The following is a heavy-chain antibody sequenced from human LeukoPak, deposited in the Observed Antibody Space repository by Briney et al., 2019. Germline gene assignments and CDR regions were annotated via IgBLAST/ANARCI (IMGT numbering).Heavy chain of an antibody. CDR3: ARGGYYYDSSAAPNAFDI. CDR1: GGSINSYY. CDR2: IYTSGST. Sequence: SETLSLTCTVSGGSINSYYWSWIRQPAGKGREWIGRIYTSGSTNCNPSLKSRVTMSVDTSKNQFSLKLSSVTAADTAAYYCARGGYYYDSSAAPNAFDIWGQGTMVTVSS. J-gene: IGHJ3*02. V-gene: IGHV4-4*07. D-gene: IGHD3-22*01.